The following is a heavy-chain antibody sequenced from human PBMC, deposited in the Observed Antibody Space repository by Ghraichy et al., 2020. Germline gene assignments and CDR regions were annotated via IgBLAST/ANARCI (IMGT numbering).Heavy chain of an antibody. CDR2: INPSGGST. CDR3: ARDSVEGGWFVELSQYTYYYYYYMDV. Sequence: ASVKVPCKASGYTFTSYYMHWVRQAPGQGLEWMGIINPSGGSTSYAQKFQGRVTMTRDTSTSTVYMELSSLRSEDTAVYYCARDSVEGGWFVELSQYTYYYYYYMDVGGKGTTVTVSS. D-gene: IGHD3-10*01. J-gene: IGHJ6*03. CDR1: GYTFTSYY. V-gene: IGHV1-46*03.